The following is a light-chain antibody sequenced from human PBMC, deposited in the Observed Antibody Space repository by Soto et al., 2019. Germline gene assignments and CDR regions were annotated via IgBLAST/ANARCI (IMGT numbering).Light chain of an antibody. CDR2: GAS. Sequence: EIVLTQSPGTLSLSPGERATLSCRASQSVSSSYLAWYQQKPGQAPRLLIYGASSRATGIPDRFSGSGSGTDFTLTISSLEPEDFAVYYCQQYRSSPPWTFGQGTKVEIK. J-gene: IGKJ1*01. CDR3: QQYRSSPPWT. V-gene: IGKV3-20*01. CDR1: QSVSSSY.